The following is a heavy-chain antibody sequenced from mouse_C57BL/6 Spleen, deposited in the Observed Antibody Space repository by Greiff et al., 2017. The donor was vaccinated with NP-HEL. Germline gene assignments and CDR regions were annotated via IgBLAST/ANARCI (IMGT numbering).Heavy chain of an antibody. Sequence: EVQLQQSGPVLVKPGASVKMSCKASGYTFTDYYMNWVKQSHGKSLEWIGVINPYNGGTSYNQKFKGKATLTVDKSSSTAYMELNSLTSEDSAVYYCARHDSWFAYWGQGTLVTVSA. D-gene: IGHD2-12*01. CDR3: ARHDSWFAY. V-gene: IGHV1-19*01. CDR1: GYTFTDYY. CDR2: INPYNGGT. J-gene: IGHJ3*01.